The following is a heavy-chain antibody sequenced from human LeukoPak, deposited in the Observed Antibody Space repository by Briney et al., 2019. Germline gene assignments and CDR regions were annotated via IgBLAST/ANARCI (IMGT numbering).Heavy chain of an antibody. CDR3: ARQLHYYYYYMDV. Sequence: SETLSLTCTVSGGSISSYYWSWIRKPPGKGLEWIGEINHSGSTNYNPSLKSRVTISVDTSKNQFSLKLSSVTAADTAVYYCARQLHYYYYYMDVWGKGTTVTISS. V-gene: IGHV4-34*01. D-gene: IGHD2-2*01. CDR1: GGSISSYY. J-gene: IGHJ6*03. CDR2: INHSGST.